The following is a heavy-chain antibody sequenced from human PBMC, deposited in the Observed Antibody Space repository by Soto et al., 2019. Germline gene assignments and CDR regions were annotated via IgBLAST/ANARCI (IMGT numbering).Heavy chain of an antibody. J-gene: IGHJ4*02. Sequence: HPGGSLRLSCAASGFTFSGYAMSWVRQAPGKGLEWVSAISGSGGSTYYADSVKGRFTISRDNSKNTLYLQMNSLRAEDTAVYYCAKYESSGCYDLFDFWGQGSLVPVSS. CDR1: GFTFSGYA. CDR3: AKYESSGCYDLFDF. V-gene: IGHV3-23*01. D-gene: IGHD6-19*01. CDR2: ISGSGGST.